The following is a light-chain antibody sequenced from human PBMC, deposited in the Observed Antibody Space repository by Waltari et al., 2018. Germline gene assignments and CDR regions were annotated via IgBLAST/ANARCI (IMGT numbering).Light chain of an antibody. CDR3: QQYGSSPRT. V-gene: IGKV3-20*01. CDR2: GAS. CDR1: QSVTSSH. Sequence: EIVLTQSPGTLSLSPGESATLSGRARQSVTSSHLAWYQQKPGQAPGLLIYGASSRDTASPDRFSGSGSGTDFTLTISRLEAEDFAVYYCQQYGSSPRTFGQGTKVEIK. J-gene: IGKJ1*01.